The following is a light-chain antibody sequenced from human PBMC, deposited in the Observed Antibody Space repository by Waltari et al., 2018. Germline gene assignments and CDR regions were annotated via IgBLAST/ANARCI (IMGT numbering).Light chain of an antibody. V-gene: IGKV1-5*03. Sequence: DIQMTQSPSTLSAAVGDSVTLTWASQNINEWVAWYQQKPGEAPKLLIYKASTLDIGVPSRFSGTGSGTQFTLTITGLQPDDIASYFCQQYHSYPQTFGQGTKVEGK. CDR1: QNINEW. CDR3: QQYHSYPQT. CDR2: KAS. J-gene: IGKJ1*01.